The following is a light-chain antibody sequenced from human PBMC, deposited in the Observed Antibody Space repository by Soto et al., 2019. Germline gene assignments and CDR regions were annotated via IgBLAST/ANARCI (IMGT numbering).Light chain of an antibody. CDR3: QQYGNSRA. V-gene: IGKV3-20*01. CDR2: GAS. J-gene: IGKJ1*01. Sequence: EIVLTQSPGILSLSPGERATLSCRASQSVSSSYLAWYQQKPGQGPRLLIHGASSRATGIPDRFSGSGSGTDFTLTISRLEPEDFAVYYCQQYGNSRAFGQGTKVEIK. CDR1: QSVSSSY.